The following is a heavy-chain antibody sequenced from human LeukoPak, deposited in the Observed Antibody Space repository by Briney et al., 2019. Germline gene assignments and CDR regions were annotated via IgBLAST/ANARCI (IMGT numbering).Heavy chain of an antibody. CDR2: ISDDGSSA. D-gene: IGHD1-26*01. J-gene: IGHJ3*02. CDR1: GFTFGNYW. Sequence: GGSLRLSCAASGFTFGNYWMHWVRQAPGKGLLWVSRISDDGSSANYADSVQGRFTISRDNAKNTVYLQMHSLRAEDTAVYYCARDTGVGPTSDAFDIWGQGTMVTVSS. CDR3: ARDTGVGPTSDAFDI. V-gene: IGHV3-74*01.